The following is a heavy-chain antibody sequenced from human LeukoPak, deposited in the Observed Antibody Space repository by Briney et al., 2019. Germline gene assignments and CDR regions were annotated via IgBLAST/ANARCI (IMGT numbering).Heavy chain of an antibody. CDR1: GFTFSSYS. Sequence: GGSLRLSCAASGFTFSSYSMNWVRQAPGKGLEWVSSISSSSSYIYYADSVKGRFTISRDNAKNSLYLQMNSLRAEDTAVYYCARAQTPKYYYGSGRRPIYYYYMDVWGKGTTVTVSS. V-gene: IGHV3-21*01. J-gene: IGHJ6*03. D-gene: IGHD3-10*01. CDR3: ARAQTPKYYYGSGRRPIYYYYMDV. CDR2: ISSSSSYI.